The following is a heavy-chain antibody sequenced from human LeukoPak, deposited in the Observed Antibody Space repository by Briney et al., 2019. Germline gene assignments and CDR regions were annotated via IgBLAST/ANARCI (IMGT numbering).Heavy chain of an antibody. J-gene: IGHJ4*02. CDR2: MKQDGSDK. Sequence: GGSLRLSCEASGFIFSSYWMSWVRQAPGKGLEWVANMKQDGSDKNYADSVKGRFTISRDNAKNSLDLQMNSLRVEDTAVYYCARTGAVCRGGSCYYSFDYWGQGTLVTVSS. D-gene: IGHD2-15*01. CDR1: GFIFSSYW. CDR3: ARTGAVCRGGSCYYSFDY. V-gene: IGHV3-7*01.